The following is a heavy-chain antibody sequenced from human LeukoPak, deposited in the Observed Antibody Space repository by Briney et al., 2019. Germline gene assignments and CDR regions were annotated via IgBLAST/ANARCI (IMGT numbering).Heavy chain of an antibody. CDR3: AKKRWTTTAFDY. D-gene: IGHD4-23*01. V-gene: IGHV3-23*01. CDR2: ISGSGGST. J-gene: IGHJ4*02. CDR1: RFTFSTYA. Sequence: GGSLRLSCAASRFTFSTYAMSWVRQAPGKGLEWVSAISGSGGSTYYADSVKGRFTVSRDNSKNTLYLQMNSLRGEDTAVYYCAKKRWTTTAFDYWGQGTLVTVSS.